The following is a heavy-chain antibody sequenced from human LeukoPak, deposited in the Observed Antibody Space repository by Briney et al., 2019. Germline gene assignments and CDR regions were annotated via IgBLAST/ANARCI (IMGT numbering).Heavy chain of an antibody. D-gene: IGHD5-12*01. CDR2: IYYSGST. V-gene: IGHV4-39*02. J-gene: IGHJ5*01. Sequence: SETLSLTCTVSGGSISSSSYYWGWIRQPPGKGLKWIGSIYYSGSTYYNPSLKSRVTISVDTSTNHFSVKLSSVTAPYTAWYYWVSPLTRTITGNWFDSGGQGTVVTVSS. CDR1: GGSISSSSYY. CDR3: VSPLTRTITGNWFDS.